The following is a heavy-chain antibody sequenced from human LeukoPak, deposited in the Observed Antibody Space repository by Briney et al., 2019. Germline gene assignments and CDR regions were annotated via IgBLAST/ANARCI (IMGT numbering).Heavy chain of an antibody. CDR1: GFTFSSYA. CDR3: ARVKDCSSTSCYNFDY. D-gene: IGHD2-2*01. Sequence: PGGSLRLSCAASGFTFSSYAMHWVRQAPGKGLEWVAVTSYDGSNKYYADSVKGRFTISRDNSKNTLYLQMNSLRAEDTAVYYCARVKDCSSTSCYNFDYWGQGTLVTVSS. J-gene: IGHJ4*02. CDR2: TSYDGSNK. V-gene: IGHV3-30*04.